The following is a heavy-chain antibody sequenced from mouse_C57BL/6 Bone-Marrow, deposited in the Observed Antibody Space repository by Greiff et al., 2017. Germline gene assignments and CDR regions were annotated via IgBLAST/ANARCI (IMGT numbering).Heavy chain of an antibody. CDR2: IYPGSGST. Sequence: QVQLQQSGAELVKPGASVKMSCKASGYTFTSYWITWVKQRPGQGLEWIGDIYPGSGSTNYNEKFKSKATLTVDTSSITAYMQRSSLTSEDSAVYYCAREGWAFDYWGQGTTLTVSS. V-gene: IGHV1-55*01. J-gene: IGHJ2*01. CDR3: AREGWAFDY. D-gene: IGHD2-3*01. CDR1: GYTFTSYW.